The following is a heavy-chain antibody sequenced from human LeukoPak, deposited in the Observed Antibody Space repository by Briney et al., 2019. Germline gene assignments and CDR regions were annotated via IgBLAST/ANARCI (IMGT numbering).Heavy chain of an antibody. CDR2: MIPIFGTA. CDR1: GGTFSSYA. CDR3: ARPSGPYGSGSYYTAPFDY. D-gene: IGHD3-10*01. Sequence: SVKVSCKASGGTFSSYAISWVRQAPGQGLEWMGGMIPIFGTANYAQKFQGRVTITADKSTSTAYMELSSLRSEDTAVYYCARPSGPYGSGSYYTAPFDYWGPGTLVTVSS. J-gene: IGHJ4*02. V-gene: IGHV1-69*06.